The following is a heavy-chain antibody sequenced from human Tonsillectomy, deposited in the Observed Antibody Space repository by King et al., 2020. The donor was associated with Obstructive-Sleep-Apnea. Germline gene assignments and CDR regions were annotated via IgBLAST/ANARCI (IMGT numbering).Heavy chain of an antibody. CDR1: GDSISTSYY. V-gene: IGHV4-39*07. CDR3: ARGPSLGEENDY. CDR2: IYYNGGT. Sequence: LQLQESGPGLVKPSETLSLTCSVSGDSISTSYYWTRIPQPPGKGPEGIWAIYYNGGTYYNPSPKSRVTMSLDTSKNQFSLNLSSLTAADTAVYYCARGPSLGEENDYWGQGTLVTVSS. J-gene: IGHJ4*02. D-gene: IGHD2-21*01.